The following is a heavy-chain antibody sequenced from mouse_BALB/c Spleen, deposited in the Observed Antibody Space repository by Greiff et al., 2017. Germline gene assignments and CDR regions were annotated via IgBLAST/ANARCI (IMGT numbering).Heavy chain of an antibody. CDR2: IYPSDSYT. CDR3: ARGGDYDGSWFAY. V-gene: IGHV1-69*02. CDR1: GYTFTSYW. Sequence: VQLQQPRAELVRPGASVKLSCKASGYTFTSYWINWVKPRPGQGLEWIGNIYPSDSYTHYNQKFKDKATLTVDKSSSTAYMQLSSPTSEDSAVYYCARGGDYDGSWFAYGGQGTLVTVSA. J-gene: IGHJ3*01. D-gene: IGHD2-4*01.